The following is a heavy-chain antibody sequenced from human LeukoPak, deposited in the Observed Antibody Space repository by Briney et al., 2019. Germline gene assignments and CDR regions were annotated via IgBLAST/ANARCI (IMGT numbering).Heavy chain of an antibody. CDR1: GFTFSSYG. CDR2: ISGSGGST. V-gene: IGHV3-23*01. Sequence: GGSLRLSCAASGFTFSSYGMSWVRQAPGKGLEWVSAISGSGGSTYYADSVKGRFTISRDNSKNTLYLQMSSLRAEDTAVYYCAREPAAGGDDYYYMDVWGKGTTVTVSS. CDR3: AREPAAGGDDYYYMDV. D-gene: IGHD6-13*01. J-gene: IGHJ6*03.